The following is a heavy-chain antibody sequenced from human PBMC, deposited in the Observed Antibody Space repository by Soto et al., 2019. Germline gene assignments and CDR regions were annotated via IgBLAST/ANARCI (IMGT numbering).Heavy chain of an antibody. V-gene: IGHV3-21*01. CDR2: ISSSSSDI. Sequence: EVQLVESGGGLVQPGGSLRLSCAASGFTFSSYSMNWVRQAPGKGLEWVSSISSSSSDIYYADSVKGRFTISRDNDKNSLYLQMNSLRAEDTAVYDCAREGYNWNYKGDYWGQGTLVTVSS. CDR1: GFTFSSYS. CDR3: AREGYNWNYKGDY. D-gene: IGHD1-7*01. J-gene: IGHJ4*02.